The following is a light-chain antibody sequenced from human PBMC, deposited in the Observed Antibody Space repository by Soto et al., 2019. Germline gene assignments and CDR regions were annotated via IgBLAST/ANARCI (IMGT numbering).Light chain of an antibody. CDR2: GAS. CDR1: QSVSSNH. CDR3: QQYGSSPPFT. J-gene: IGKJ2*01. V-gene: IGKV3-20*01. Sequence: EIVLPQSPGTLSLSPGERATLSCRASQSVSSNHLVWYQQKPGQAPRLLISGASSRATDIPDRFSASGSGTDFTLTISRLEPEDSAVYYCQQYGSSPPFTFGQGTKLEVK.